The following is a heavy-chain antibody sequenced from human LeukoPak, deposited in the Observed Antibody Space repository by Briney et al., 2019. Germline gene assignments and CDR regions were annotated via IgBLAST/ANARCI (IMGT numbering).Heavy chain of an antibody. Sequence: PSETLSLTCTDSGGSISSYYWSWIRQPAGKGLEWIGRIYTSGSTNYNPSLKSRVTMSVDTSKNQFSLKLSSVTAADTAVYYCAREEGDTAILPTHFDYWGQGTLVTVSS. D-gene: IGHD5-18*01. CDR2: IYTSGST. V-gene: IGHV4-4*07. CDR1: GGSISSYY. J-gene: IGHJ4*02. CDR3: AREEGDTAILPTHFDY.